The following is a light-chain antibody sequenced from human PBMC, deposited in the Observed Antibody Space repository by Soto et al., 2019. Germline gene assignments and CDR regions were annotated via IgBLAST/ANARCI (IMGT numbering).Light chain of an antibody. Sequence: DIQMTQSPSSLSASVGDRVTITCRASQGIRDALDWYQQKPGKAPKRLIYAASSLQSGVPSRFSDSGSGTEFTLTISSLQPEDFATYYCLQHNSYPQTFGQGTKVEIK. CDR3: LQHNSYPQT. J-gene: IGKJ1*01. V-gene: IGKV1-17*01. CDR2: AAS. CDR1: QGIRDA.